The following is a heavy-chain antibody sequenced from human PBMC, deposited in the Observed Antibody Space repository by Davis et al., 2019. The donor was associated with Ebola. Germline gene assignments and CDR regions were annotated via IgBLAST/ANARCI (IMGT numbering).Heavy chain of an antibody. CDR2: ISSSSSTI. V-gene: IGHV3-48*02. J-gene: IGHJ4*02. CDR3: ATTGKGGSKGPDRDY. CDR1: GFTFSSYS. Sequence: GGSLRLSCAASGFTFSSYSMNWVRQAPGKGLEWVPYISSSSSTIYYADSVKGRFTISRDNAKNSLYLQMNSLRDEDTAVYYCATTGKGGSKGPDRDYWGQGTLVTVSS. D-gene: IGHD1-14*01.